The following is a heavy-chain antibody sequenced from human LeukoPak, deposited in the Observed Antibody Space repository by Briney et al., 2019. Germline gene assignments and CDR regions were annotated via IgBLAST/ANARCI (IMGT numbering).Heavy chain of an antibody. CDR2: IKTDGSST. J-gene: IGHJ4*02. V-gene: IGHV3-74*01. CDR3: ARDRSGYGNVDY. D-gene: IGHD5-12*01. CDR1: GFTFSSYW. Sequence: GGSLRLSCAASGFTFSSYWMHWVRQVPGKGLMWVSRIKTDGSSTSYADSVKGRFTISRDNAKNTLYLQMNSLRVEDTAVYYCARDRSGYGNVDYWGQGTLVTVSS.